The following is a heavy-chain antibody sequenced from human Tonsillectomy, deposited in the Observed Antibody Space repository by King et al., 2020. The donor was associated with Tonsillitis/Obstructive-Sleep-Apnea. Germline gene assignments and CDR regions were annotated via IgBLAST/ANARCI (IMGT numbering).Heavy chain of an antibody. Sequence: EQLVQSGAEVKKPGESLKISCKGSGYSFTRYWIGWVSQMPGKGLEWMGIIYPGDSETRYSPSFQGQVTISADKSISTAYLQWSSLKASDTAMYYCARGGAVDMATNRFAYLGQGTLVTVSS. CDR1: GYSFTRYW. CDR2: IYPGDSET. V-gene: IGHV5-51*03. CDR3: ARGGAVDMATNRFAY. D-gene: IGHD5-24*01. J-gene: IGHJ4*02.